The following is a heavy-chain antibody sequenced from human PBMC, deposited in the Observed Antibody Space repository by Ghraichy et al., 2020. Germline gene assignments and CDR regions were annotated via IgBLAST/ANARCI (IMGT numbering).Heavy chain of an antibody. V-gene: IGHV1-18*01. CDR3: ARGVNAFDI. J-gene: IGHJ3*02. CDR2: ISAYNGNT. Sequence: KGWISAYNGNTNYAQKLQGRVTMTTDTSTSTAYMELRSLRSDDTAVYYCARGVNAFDIWGQGIMVTVSS. D-gene: IGHD3-16*01.